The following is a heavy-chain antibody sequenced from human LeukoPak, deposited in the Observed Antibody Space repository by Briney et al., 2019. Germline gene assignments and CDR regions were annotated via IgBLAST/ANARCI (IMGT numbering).Heavy chain of an antibody. CDR1: GGSISSSSQY. CDR3: ATQPYYDSSGSNIGPGGLVDY. J-gene: IGHJ4*02. CDR2: IYYSGST. D-gene: IGHD3-22*01. V-gene: IGHV4-39*01. Sequence: SETLSLTCTVSGGSISSSSQYWGWIRQPPGKGLEWIGSIYYSGSTYYNSSLQSRVTISVDTSKNQFSLKLSSVTAADTAVYYCATQPYYDSSGSNIGPGGLVDYWGQGTLVTVSS.